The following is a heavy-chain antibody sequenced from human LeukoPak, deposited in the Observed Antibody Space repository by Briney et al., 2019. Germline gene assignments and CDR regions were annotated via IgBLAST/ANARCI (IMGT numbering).Heavy chain of an antibody. D-gene: IGHD5-18*01. CDR3: AGDRLGYSYGRFDY. J-gene: IGHJ4*02. V-gene: IGHV3-30-3*01. CDR2: ISYDGSNK. CDR1: GFTFSSYA. Sequence: GGSLRLSCAASGFTFSSYAMHWVRQAPGKGLEWVAVISYDGSNKYYADSVKGRFTISRDNSKNTLYLQMNSLRAEDTAVYYCAGDRLGYSYGRFDYWGQGTLVTVSS.